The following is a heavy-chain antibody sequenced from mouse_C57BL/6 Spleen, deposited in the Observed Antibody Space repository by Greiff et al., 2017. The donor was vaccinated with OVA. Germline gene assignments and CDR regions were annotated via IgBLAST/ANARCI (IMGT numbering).Heavy chain of an antibody. V-gene: IGHV5-4*01. CDR3: ARDRVLETYLDY. D-gene: IGHD1-1*01. J-gene: IGHJ2*01. Sequence: EVQLVEPGGGLVKPGGSLKLSCAASGFTFSSYAMSWVRQTPEKRLEWVATIRDGGSYTYYPDNVKGRFTISRDKAKNNRYLQMSHLKSEDTAMYYCARDRVLETYLDYWGQGTTLTVSS. CDR1: GFTFSSYA. CDR2: IRDGGSYT.